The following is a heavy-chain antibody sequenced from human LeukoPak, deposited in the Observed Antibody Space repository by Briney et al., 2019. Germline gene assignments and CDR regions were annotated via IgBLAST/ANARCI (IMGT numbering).Heavy chain of an antibody. V-gene: IGHV4-31*03. CDR3: ARGGPNTWYFDL. CDR2: IYYSGST. CDR1: GGSISSGGYY. Sequence: SQTLSLTCTVSGGSISSGGYYWSWLRQHPGKGLEWIGYIYYSGSTYYNPSLKSRVTISVDTSKNQFSLKLSSVTAADTAVYYCARGGPNTWYFDLWGRGTLVTVSS. J-gene: IGHJ2*01.